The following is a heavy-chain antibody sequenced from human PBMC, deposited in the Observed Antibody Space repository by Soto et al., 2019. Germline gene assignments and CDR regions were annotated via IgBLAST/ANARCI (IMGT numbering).Heavy chain of an antibody. CDR2: IYHSGST. D-gene: IGHD3-10*01. CDR1: GGSISSSNW. V-gene: IGHV4-4*02. Sequence: SETLSLTCAVSGGSISSSNWWSWVRQPPGKGLEWIGEIYHSGSTNYNPSLKSRVTISVDKSKNQFSLKLSSVTAADTAVYYCARDSITYYYGSGSHYYYYYGMDVWGQGTTVTVSS. J-gene: IGHJ6*02. CDR3: ARDSITYYYGSGSHYYYYYGMDV.